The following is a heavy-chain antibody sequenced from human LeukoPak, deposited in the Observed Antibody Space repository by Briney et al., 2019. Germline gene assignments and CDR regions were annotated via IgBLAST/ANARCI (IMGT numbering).Heavy chain of an antibody. Sequence: TGGSLRLSCAASGVTFSSYGMHWVRQAPGKGLGWVAVISYDGSNKYYADSVKGRFTISRDNSKNTLYLQMNSLRAEDTAVYYCAKGVWVVRELIGDAFDLWGQGTMVTVSS. CDR3: AKGVWVVRELIGDAFDL. D-gene: IGHD3-10*01. J-gene: IGHJ3*01. V-gene: IGHV3-30*18. CDR2: ISYDGSNK. CDR1: GVTFSSYG.